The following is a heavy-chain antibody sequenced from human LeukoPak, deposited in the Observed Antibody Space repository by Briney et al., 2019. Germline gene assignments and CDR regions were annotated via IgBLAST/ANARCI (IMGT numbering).Heavy chain of an antibody. J-gene: IGHJ4*02. CDR3: AKDSHVAGTVY. V-gene: IGHV3-9*01. CDR2: ISWNGGSI. D-gene: IGHD6-19*01. CDR1: GFTFDDYA. Sequence: GGSLRLSCAASGFTFDDYAMHWVRQAPGKGLEWVSGISWNGGSIGYADSVKGRFTISRDNAKNSLYLQMNRLRAEDTALYYCAKDSHVAGTVYWGQGTLVTVSS.